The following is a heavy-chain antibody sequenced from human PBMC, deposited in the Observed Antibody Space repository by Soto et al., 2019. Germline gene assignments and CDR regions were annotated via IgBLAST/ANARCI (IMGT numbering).Heavy chain of an antibody. D-gene: IGHD3-3*01. V-gene: IGHV1-8*02. J-gene: IGHJ6*02. CDR2: MNPNSGTT. Sequence: ASVKVSCKASGYTFTSYDINWVRQATGQGLEWMGWMNPNSGTTNYVQKFQGRVTMTRNTSISTAYMELSSLRSDDTAMYYCARGPPSFTVFGEMLYGMDVWGQGTTVTVSS. CDR3: ARGPPSFTVFGEMLYGMDV. CDR1: GYTFTSYD.